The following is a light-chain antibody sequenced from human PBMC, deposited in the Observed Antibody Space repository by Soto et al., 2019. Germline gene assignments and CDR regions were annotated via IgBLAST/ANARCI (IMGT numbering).Light chain of an antibody. V-gene: IGKV1-13*02. CDR1: QDIRGA. Sequence: IQWTQSPSSLSASVGDRVTITCRASQDIRGALAWYQHKPGKAHKFLIFYVSTLQSLVPSRFSGSGSRTDFTLTISSRPPEDFGTYYCQQCNTYPNTFGRGTRLEIK. J-gene: IGKJ5*01. CDR2: YVS. CDR3: QQCNTYPNT.